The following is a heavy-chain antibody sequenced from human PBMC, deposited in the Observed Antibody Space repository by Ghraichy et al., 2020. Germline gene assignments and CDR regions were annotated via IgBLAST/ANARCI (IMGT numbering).Heavy chain of an antibody. CDR1: GGSFSGYY. V-gene: IGHV4-34*01. CDR2: INHSGST. Sequence: SETLSLTCAVYGGSFSGYYWSWIRQPPGKGLEWIGEINHSGSTNYNLSLKSRVTVSVDTSMNQFSLKLSSVTAADTAVYYCARGPHNYGMDVWGQGTTVTVSS. J-gene: IGHJ6*02. CDR3: ARGPHNYGMDV.